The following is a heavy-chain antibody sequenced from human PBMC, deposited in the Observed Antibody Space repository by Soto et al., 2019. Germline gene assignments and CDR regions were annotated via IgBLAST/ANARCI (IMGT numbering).Heavy chain of an antibody. Sequence: ITLKESGPALVQPTQTLTLTCSFSGFSLMTRGVGVAWIRQPPGKALEWLSVIYWDDDQRYSPSLKTRLTITKDTSKNDVVLTMTNMDPADTATYYCVHTLFDWFWDIFTSWGQGTLVTVSS. CDR1: GFSLMTRGVG. D-gene: IGHD3-10*01. CDR3: VHTLFDWFWDIFTS. J-gene: IGHJ4*02. V-gene: IGHV2-5*02. CDR2: IYWDDDQ.